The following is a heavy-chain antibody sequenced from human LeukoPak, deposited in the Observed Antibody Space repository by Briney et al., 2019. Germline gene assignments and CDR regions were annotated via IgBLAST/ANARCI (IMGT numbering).Heavy chain of an antibody. CDR2: ISGSGGST. V-gene: IGHV3-23*01. CDR1: GFTXSSYA. CDR3: AKFPTSTGTDFDY. J-gene: IGHJ4*02. D-gene: IGHD1-1*01. Sequence: LRLSCXXSGFTXSSYAMSWLRQAPGKGLEWVSAISGSGGSTYYADSVKGRFTISRDNSKNTLYLQMNSLRAEDTAVYYCAKFPTSTGTDFDYWGQGTLVTVSS.